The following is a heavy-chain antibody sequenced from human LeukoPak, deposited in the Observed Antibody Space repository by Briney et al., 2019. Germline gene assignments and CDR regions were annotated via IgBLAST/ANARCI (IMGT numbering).Heavy chain of an antibody. CDR3: ARGFLFAAGSNFDI. V-gene: IGHV3-30-3*01. D-gene: IGHD6-13*01. Sequence: GGSLRLSCAASGFTFSTYAVHWVRQAPGKGLEWVAVISYDGSNKYYADSVKGRFTISRDNSKNTLYLQMNSLRAEDTAVYYCARGFLFAAGSNFDIWGQGTMVTVSS. CDR1: GFTFSTYA. CDR2: ISYDGSNK. J-gene: IGHJ3*02.